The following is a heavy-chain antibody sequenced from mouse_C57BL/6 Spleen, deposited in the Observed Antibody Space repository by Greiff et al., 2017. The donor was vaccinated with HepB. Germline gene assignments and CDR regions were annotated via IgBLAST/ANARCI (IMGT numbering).Heavy chain of an antibody. CDR3: AREGDYPGFAY. Sequence: VQLQQSGPELVKPGASVKISCKASGYAFSSSWMNWVKQRPGKGLEWIGRIYPGDGDTNYNGKFKGKATLTADKSSSTAYMQISSLTSEDSAVYFCAREGDYPGFAYWGQGTLVTVSA. CDR1: GYAFSSSW. CDR2: IYPGDGDT. D-gene: IGHD2-4*01. V-gene: IGHV1-82*01. J-gene: IGHJ3*01.